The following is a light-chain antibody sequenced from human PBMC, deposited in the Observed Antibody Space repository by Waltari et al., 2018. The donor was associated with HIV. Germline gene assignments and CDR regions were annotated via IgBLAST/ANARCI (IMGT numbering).Light chain of an antibody. CDR3: QSYDSSLSGYV. CDR2: RNS. J-gene: IGLJ1*01. Sequence: QSVLTQPPSVSGAPGQRVTISCTGSSSNLGAGYTVSWYRQLPGTAPKLLIYRNSHRPSGVPDRFAGSTSGTSASLAITGLQADDEADYYCQSYDSSLSGYVFGTGTKVTVL. V-gene: IGLV1-40*01. CDR1: SSNLGAGYT.